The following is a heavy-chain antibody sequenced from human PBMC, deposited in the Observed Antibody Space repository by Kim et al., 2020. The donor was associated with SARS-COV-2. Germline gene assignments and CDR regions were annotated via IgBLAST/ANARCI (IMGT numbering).Heavy chain of an antibody. CDR3: ARPGYYDSSGYSN. J-gene: IGHJ4*02. V-gene: IGHV5-10-1*01. Sequence: GESLKISCKGSGYSFTSYWISWVRQMPGKGLEWMGRIDPSDSYTNYSPSFQGHVTISADKSISTAYLQWSSLKASDAAMYYCARPGYYDSSGYSNWGQGTLVTVSS. D-gene: IGHD3-22*01. CDR1: GYSFTSYW. CDR2: IDPSDSYT.